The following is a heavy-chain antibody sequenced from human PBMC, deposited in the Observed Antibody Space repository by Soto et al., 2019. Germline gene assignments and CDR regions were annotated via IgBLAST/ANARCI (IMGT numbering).Heavy chain of an antibody. V-gene: IGHV3-66*01. Sequence: GESLKISCAASGFTVSSNYMSWVRQAPGKGLEWVSVIYSGGSTYYADSVKGRFTISRDNSKNTLYLQMNSLRAEDTAVYYCARSTPFNWFDPWGQGTLVTVSS. CDR3: ARSTPFNWFDP. CDR1: GFTVSSNY. J-gene: IGHJ5*02. CDR2: IYSGGST.